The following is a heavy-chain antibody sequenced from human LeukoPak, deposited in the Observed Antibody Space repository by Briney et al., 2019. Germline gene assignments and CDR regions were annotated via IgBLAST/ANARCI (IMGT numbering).Heavy chain of an antibody. CDR1: GYTFTSYY. CDR3: ARDHDILTGYYRY. D-gene: IGHD3-9*01. CDR2: IIPILGIA. Sequence: GASVRVSCKASGYTFTSYYMHWVRQAPGQGLEWMGRIIPILGIANYAQKFQGRVAITADKSTSTAYMELSSLRSEDTAVYYCARDHDILTGYYRYWGQGTLVTVSS. J-gene: IGHJ4*02. V-gene: IGHV1-69*04.